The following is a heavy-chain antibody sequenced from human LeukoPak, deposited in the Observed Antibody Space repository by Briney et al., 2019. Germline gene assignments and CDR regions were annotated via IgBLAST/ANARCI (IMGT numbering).Heavy chain of an antibody. CDR2: ISYTGST. D-gene: IGHD3-22*01. CDR3: AREGDYDSGGYSTFDY. CDR1: GGSISGCY. Sequence: SETLSLTCTVSGGSISGCYWSWIREPPGKGLEWIGYISYTGSTTYNPSLESRVTISVDTSKKPFALSLSSVTAADTAVYYCAREGDYDSGGYSTFDYWGQGTLVTVSS. V-gene: IGHV4-59*01. J-gene: IGHJ4*02.